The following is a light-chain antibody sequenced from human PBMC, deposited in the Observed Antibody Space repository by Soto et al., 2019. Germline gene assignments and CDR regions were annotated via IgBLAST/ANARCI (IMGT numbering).Light chain of an antibody. CDR3: QQRDIWPWT. J-gene: IGKJ1*01. CDR2: GAS. CDR1: QSVSSN. V-gene: IGKV3D-15*01. Sequence: IVLTQSPATLSVSPGERATLSCRASQSVSSNLAWHQQRPGQAPRLLIYGASTRATGVPARFSGGGSGTEFTLTITSLQSEDFAVYYCQQRDIWPWTFGQGTKVDIK.